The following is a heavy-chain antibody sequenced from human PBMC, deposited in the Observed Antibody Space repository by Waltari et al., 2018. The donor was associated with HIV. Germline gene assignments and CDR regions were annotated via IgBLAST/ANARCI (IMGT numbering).Heavy chain of an antibody. V-gene: IGHV1-18*01. J-gene: IGHJ6*03. CDR3: ARYPPGRVSRYYHYYMDV. D-gene: IGHD2-2*01. CDR1: GYTLNNYG. CDR2: ISGYNGNT. Sequence: QVQLVQSGAEVKEPGASVKVSCKASGYTLNNYGITWVRQAPGQGLEWMGWISGYNGNTNYAQNFKGRVDMTTDTSRSTAYMELRSLRSDDTAVYYCARYPPGRVSRYYHYYMDVWGKGTTVSVSS.